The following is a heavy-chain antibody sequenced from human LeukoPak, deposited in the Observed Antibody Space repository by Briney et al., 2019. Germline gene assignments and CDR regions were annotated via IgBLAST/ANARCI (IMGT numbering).Heavy chain of an antibody. V-gene: IGHV5-51*01. J-gene: IGHJ4*02. CDR2: IYPGDSDT. CDR1: GCSFTSYW. D-gene: IGHD3-22*01. CDR3: ARLHGSSSGSLDY. Sequence: GESLQISCQGSGCSFTSYWIGWVRPMPGKGLEWMGIIYPGDSDTRYSPSFQGQVTISADKSISTAYLQWSSLKASDTAMYYCARLHGSSSGSLDYWGQGTLVTVPS.